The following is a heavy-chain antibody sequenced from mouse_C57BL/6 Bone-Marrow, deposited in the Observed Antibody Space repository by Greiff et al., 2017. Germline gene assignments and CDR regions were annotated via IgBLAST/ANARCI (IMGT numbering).Heavy chain of an antibody. J-gene: IGHJ2*01. Sequence: VQLQQSGAELVRPGASVTLSCKASGYTFTDYEMHWVKQTPVHGLEWIGAIDPETGGTAYNQKFTGKAILTADKSTSTAYMELRSLTSEDSAVYYCTRQCLYGSSQYYFDYWGQGTTLTVSS. D-gene: IGHD1-1*01. CDR2: IDPETGGT. CDR3: TRQCLYGSSQYYFDY. CDR1: GYTFTDYE. V-gene: IGHV1-15*01.